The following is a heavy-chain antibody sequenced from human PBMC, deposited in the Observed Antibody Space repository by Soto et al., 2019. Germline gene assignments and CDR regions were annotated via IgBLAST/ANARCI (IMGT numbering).Heavy chain of an antibody. CDR3: ARDRAVSARGSFDY. CDR1: GGSVSSTNW. CDR2: IYHSGST. V-gene: IGHV4-4*02. D-gene: IGHD6-19*01. Sequence: QVQLQESGPGLVEPSGTLSLTCAVSGGSVSSTNWWSWVRQPPGKGLEWIGEIYHSGSTYYNPSLKSRVPILVDKSKNQFSLRLSSVTAADTAVYFCARDRAVSARGSFDYWGQGTLVTVSS. J-gene: IGHJ4*02.